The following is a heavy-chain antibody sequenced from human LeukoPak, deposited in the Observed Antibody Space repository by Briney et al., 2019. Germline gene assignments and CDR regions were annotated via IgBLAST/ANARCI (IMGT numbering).Heavy chain of an antibody. Sequence: SETLSLTCAVYGGSFSGYYWSWIRQPPGKGLEWIGEINHSGSTNYNPSLKSRVTISVDTSKNQFSLKLSSVTAADTAVYYCASPTVDTAMVHPPAYDYWVQGTLVTVSS. V-gene: IGHV4-34*01. CDR3: ASPTVDTAMVHPPAYDY. J-gene: IGHJ4*02. CDR2: INHSGST. D-gene: IGHD5-18*01. CDR1: GGSFSGYY.